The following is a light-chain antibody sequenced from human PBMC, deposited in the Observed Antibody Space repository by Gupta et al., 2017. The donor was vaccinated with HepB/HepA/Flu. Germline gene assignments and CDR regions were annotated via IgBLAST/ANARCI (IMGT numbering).Light chain of an antibody. CDR2: AAS. Sequence: DIQMTQSPSSLSASVGDRVTITCRASQSINNYLNWYQQKPGKAPSLLIYAASSLHRGVPSRFSGSGSGTEFTLTISSLQPEDFATYYCQHSDSSPMSSFGQGTKLEIK. CDR1: QSINNY. CDR3: QHSDSSPMSS. V-gene: IGKV1-39*01. J-gene: IGKJ2*04.